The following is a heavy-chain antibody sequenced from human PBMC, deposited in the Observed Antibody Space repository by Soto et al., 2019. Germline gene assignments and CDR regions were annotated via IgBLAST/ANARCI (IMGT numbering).Heavy chain of an antibody. CDR2: IYYSGST. CDR1: GGSISSSSYY. CDR3: ARNGTYSGYEMYFDY. J-gene: IGHJ4*02. D-gene: IGHD5-12*01. V-gene: IGHV4-39*01. Sequence: NPSETLSLTCTVSGGSISSSSYYWGWIRQPPGKGLEWIGSIYYSGSTYYNPSLKSRVTISVDTSKNQFSLKLSSVTAADTAVYYCARNGTYSGYEMYFDYWGQGTLVTVYS.